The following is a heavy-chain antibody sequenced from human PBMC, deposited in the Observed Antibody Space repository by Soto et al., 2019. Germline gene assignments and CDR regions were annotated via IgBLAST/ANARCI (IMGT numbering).Heavy chain of an antibody. Sequence: EVQLVESGGGLVQPGGSLRLSCAASGFTFSSYWMHWVPQAPGKGLVWVSRINSDGSSTSYADSVKGRFTISRDNAKNTLYLQMNSLRAEDTAVYYCVRTILVVAAATREDYWGQGTLVTVSS. CDR2: INSDGSST. CDR3: VRTILVVAAATREDY. V-gene: IGHV3-74*01. D-gene: IGHD2-15*01. CDR1: GFTFSSYW. J-gene: IGHJ4*02.